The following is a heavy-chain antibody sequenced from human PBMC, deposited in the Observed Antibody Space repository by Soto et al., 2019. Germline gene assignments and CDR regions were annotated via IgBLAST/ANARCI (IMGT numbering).Heavy chain of an antibody. D-gene: IGHD2-15*01. CDR3: AKGSSPAARPQGAVAFDI. J-gene: IGHJ3*02. Sequence: EVQLLESGGGLVQPGGSLRLSCAASGFTFSSYAMSWVRQAPGKGLEWVSAISGSGGSTYYADSVKGRFTISRDNSKNTLYLQMNSLRAEDTAVYYCAKGSSPAARPQGAVAFDIWGQGTMVTVSS. CDR1: GFTFSSYA. CDR2: ISGSGGST. V-gene: IGHV3-23*01.